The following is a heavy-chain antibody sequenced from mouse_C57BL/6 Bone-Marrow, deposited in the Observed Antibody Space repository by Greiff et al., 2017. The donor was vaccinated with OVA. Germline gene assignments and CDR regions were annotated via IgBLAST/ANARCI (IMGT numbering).Heavy chain of an antibody. CDR1: GYTFTSYW. V-gene: IGHV1-58*01. Sequence: VQLQQPGAELVKPGASVKMSCKASGYTFTSYWITWVKQRPGQGLEWIGYIYIGNGYTEYNEKFKGKATLTSDTSSSTAYMQLSSLTSEDSAISVCARDATGRGDYWGQGTSVTGSS. J-gene: IGHJ4*01. CDR3: ARDATGRGDY. D-gene: IGHD4-1*02. CDR2: IYIGNGYT.